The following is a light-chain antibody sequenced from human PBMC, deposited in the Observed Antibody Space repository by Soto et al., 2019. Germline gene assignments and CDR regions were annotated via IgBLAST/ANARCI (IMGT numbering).Light chain of an antibody. V-gene: IGLV2-8*01. J-gene: IGLJ3*02. CDR3: TSYAGSNNLV. CDR1: SSDIGGYNY. Sequence: QSALTQPPSAYGSPGQSVTISCTGTSSDIGGYNYVSWYQQHPGKAPKLIIYEVSKRPSGVPDRFSGSKSGNMASLTVSGLQAEDEADYYCTSYAGSNNLVFAGGTKLTVL. CDR2: EVS.